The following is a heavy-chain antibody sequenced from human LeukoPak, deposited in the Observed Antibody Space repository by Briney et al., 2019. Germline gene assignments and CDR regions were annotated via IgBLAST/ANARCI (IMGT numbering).Heavy chain of an antibody. V-gene: IGHV1-18*01. CDR1: GYTFTSYG. CDR2: ISAYNGNT. J-gene: IGHJ4*02. Sequence: ASVKVSCEASGYTFTSYGISWVRQAPGQGLEWMGWISAYNGNTNYAQKLQGRVTMTTDTSTSTAYMELRSLRSDDTAVYYCASPVTCVRSSTSCTDYWGQGTLVTVSS. CDR3: ASPVTCVRSSTSCTDY. D-gene: IGHD2-2*01.